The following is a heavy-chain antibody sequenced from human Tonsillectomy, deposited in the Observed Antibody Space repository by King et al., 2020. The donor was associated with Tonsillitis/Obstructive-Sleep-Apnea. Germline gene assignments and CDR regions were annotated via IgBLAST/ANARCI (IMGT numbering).Heavy chain of an antibody. D-gene: IGHD3-10*01. J-gene: IGHJ4*02. Sequence: VQLVESGGGLVQPGGSLRLSCTASGFIFSRYSMSWVRQAPGKGLEWVANIKQDGSEKYYVDSVKGRFTISRDNAKTSLYLQMNTLRAEDTSVYYCARYNYYGLRYYYTPLNYFDWWGQGTLVTVSS. CDR2: IKQDGSEK. V-gene: IGHV3-7*04. CDR1: GFIFSRYS. CDR3: ARYNYYGLRYYYTPLNYFDW.